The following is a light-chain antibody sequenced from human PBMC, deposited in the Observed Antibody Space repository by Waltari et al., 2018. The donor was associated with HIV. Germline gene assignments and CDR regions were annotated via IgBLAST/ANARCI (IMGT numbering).Light chain of an antibody. CDR3: SSYAGSNNFV. J-gene: IGLJ1*01. CDR1: SSDVGGYNY. CDR2: EVS. V-gene: IGLV2-8*01. Sequence: QSALTQPPSASGSPGQSVTISCTGTSSDVGGYNYVSWYQQHPGKAPKLMIYEVSKWPSGGPERFSGSKSGNTASLTVSGLQAEEEADYYCSSYAGSNNFVFGTGTKVTVL.